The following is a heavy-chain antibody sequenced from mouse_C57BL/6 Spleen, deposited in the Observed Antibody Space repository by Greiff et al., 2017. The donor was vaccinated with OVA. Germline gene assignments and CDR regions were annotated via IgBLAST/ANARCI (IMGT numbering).Heavy chain of an antibody. Sequence: EVKLVESGGGLVKPGGSLKLSCAASGFTFSDYGMHWVRQAPEKGLEWVAYISSGSSTIYYADTVKGRFTISRDNAKNTLFLQMTSLRSEDTAMYYCARGDYGNYGNAMDYWGQGTSVTVSS. CDR3: ARGDYGNYGNAMDY. CDR2: ISSGSSTI. V-gene: IGHV5-17*01. D-gene: IGHD2-1*01. J-gene: IGHJ4*01. CDR1: GFTFSDYG.